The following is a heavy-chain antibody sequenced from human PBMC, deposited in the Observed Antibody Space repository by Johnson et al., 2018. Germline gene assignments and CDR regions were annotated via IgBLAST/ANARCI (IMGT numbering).Heavy chain of an antibody. D-gene: IGHD6-19*01. CDR1: GFTFSSYG. CDR2: ISYDGSNK. J-gene: IGHJ6*02. Sequence: QVQLVESGGGVVQPGRTLRLSCAASGFTFSSYGMHWVRQAPGKGLEWVAVISYDGSNKYYADSVKGRFTISRDNSKNTLYLQMNSLRPADTAVYYCAKAGTYGAVASLYYYYYGMDVWGQGTTVTVSS. CDR3: AKAGTYGAVASLYYYYYGMDV. V-gene: IGHV3-30*18.